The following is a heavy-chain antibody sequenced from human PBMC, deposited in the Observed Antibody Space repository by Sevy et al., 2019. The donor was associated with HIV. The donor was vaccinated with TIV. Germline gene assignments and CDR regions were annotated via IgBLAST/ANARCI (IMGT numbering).Heavy chain of an antibody. CDR3: ARDREDTVYYIDY. J-gene: IGHJ4*02. V-gene: IGHV3-30-3*01. CDR2: ISYDGSNK. CDR1: GFTFSSYA. Sequence: GGSLRLSCAASGFTFSSYAMHWVRQAPGKGLEWVAVISYDGSNKYYADSVKGRFTISRDNSKNTLYLQMNSLRAEDTAVYYCARDREDTVYYIDYWGQGTLVTVSS. D-gene: IGHD5-18*01.